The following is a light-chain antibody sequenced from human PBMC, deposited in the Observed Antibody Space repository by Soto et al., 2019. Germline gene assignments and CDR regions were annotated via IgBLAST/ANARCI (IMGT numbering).Light chain of an antibody. CDR2: AAS. CDR1: QDISSW. Sequence: DIQMTQSPSSVSASVGDRVTITCRASQDISSWLGWYQQKPGKAPKLLIYAASSLQSGVPSTFSGSGAGTDFTLTISSLQPEDFAIYYCQQANIFPLSFGGGTKVEI. V-gene: IGKV1D-12*01. J-gene: IGKJ4*01. CDR3: QQANIFPLS.